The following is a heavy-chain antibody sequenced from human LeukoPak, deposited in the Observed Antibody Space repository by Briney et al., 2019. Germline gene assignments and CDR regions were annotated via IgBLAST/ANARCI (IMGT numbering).Heavy chain of an antibody. Sequence: GGSLRLSCEASGFTFNTYVMHWVRQAPGKGLEYVSGINVNGGRTYHADSVKGRFTVSRDNSKNTLYLQMGNLRVDDMAVYFCARATSMIVVAPDYWGQGAPVTISS. V-gene: IGHV3-64*02. CDR1: GFTFNTYV. J-gene: IGHJ4*02. CDR3: ARATSMIVVAPDY. D-gene: IGHD3-22*01. CDR2: INVNGGRT.